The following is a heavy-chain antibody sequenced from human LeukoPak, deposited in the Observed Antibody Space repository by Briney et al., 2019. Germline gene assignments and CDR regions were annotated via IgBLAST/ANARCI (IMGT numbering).Heavy chain of an antibody. D-gene: IGHD3-9*01. CDR3: ARDGSYYDILTGYYSNPTPLDY. V-gene: IGHV3-64*01. CDR2: VSSNGGRT. J-gene: IGHJ4*02. Sequence: GGSLRLSCETSGFTFSSYGMHWVRQAPGKGLEYVAAVSSNGGRTYYANSVKGRFSISRDNSRNTLYLQMGSLRAEDTAVYYCARDGSYYDILTGYYSNPTPLDYWGQGTLVTVSS. CDR1: GFTFSSYG.